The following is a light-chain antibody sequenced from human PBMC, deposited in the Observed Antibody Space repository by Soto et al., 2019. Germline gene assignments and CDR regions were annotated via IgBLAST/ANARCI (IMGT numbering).Light chain of an antibody. J-gene: IGLJ1*01. CDR1: SSDVGGYNY. CDR2: EVS. V-gene: IGLV2-14*01. Sequence: QSALTQPASVSGSPGQSITISCTGTSSDVGGYNYVSWYQQHPGKAPKLIIYEVSNRPSGVSNRFSVSKSGNTASLTISGLQAEDEADYYCNSYTRKSTGVFGTGTKVTVL. CDR3: NSYTRKSTGV.